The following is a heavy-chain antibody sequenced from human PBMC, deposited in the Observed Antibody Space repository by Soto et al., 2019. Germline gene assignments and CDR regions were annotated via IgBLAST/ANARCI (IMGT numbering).Heavy chain of an antibody. V-gene: IGHV5-51*01. CDR1: GYSFTSYW. D-gene: IGHD2-8*01. CDR2: IYPGDSDT. J-gene: IGHJ6*02. CDR3: ARPTNRGKYYYGMDV. Sequence: PGEFLKISCKGSGYSFTSYWIGWVRQMSGKGLECMGIIYPGDSDTRYSPSFQGQVTISADKSISTAYLQWSSLKASDTAMYYCARPTNRGKYYYGMDVWGQGTTVTVSS.